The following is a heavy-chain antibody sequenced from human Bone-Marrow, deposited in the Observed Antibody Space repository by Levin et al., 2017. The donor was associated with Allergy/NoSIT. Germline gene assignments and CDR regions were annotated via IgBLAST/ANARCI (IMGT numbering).Heavy chain of an antibody. J-gene: IGHJ6*02. Sequence: GGSLRLSCVASGFSFGDYAMHWVRQAPGKGLEWVSGMSWNPASLDYADSVKGRFSISRDNTRNTLYLQVNSLTVEDTALYYCVKATRRSSSRPGWGYGRDVWGQGTTVSVS. V-gene: IGHV3-9*01. CDR1: GFSFGDYA. CDR3: VKATRRSSSRPGWGYGRDV. D-gene: IGHD6-6*01. CDR2: MSWNPASL.